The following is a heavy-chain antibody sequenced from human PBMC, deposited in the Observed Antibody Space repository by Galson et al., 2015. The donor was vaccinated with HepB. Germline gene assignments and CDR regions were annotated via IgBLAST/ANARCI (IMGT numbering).Heavy chain of an antibody. CDR1: GFSLSTRGMC. V-gene: IGHV2-70*11. D-gene: IGHD5-24*01. J-gene: IGHJ5*02. Sequence: PALVKPTQTLTLTCTFSGFSLSTRGMCVSWIRQPPGKALEWLARIDWDDDKYYSTSLKTRLTISKDTSKNQVVLTMTNMDPVDTATYYCARIDTVEMATSFDPWGQGTLVTVSS. CDR2: IDWDDDK. CDR3: ARIDTVEMATSFDP.